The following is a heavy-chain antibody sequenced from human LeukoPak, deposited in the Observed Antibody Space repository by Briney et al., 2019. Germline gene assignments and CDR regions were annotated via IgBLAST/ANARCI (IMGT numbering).Heavy chain of an antibody. CDR3: ASPVSAYGDYLDY. D-gene: IGHD4-17*01. Sequence: EESLKISCKGSGYNFTSYWIIWVRQMPGKGLEWMGRIDPSDSYTNYGPSLQGHVSISADKSISTAYLQWSSLQASDTAVYYCASPVSAYGDYLDYWGQGTLVTVSS. CDR1: GYNFTSYW. J-gene: IGHJ4*02. V-gene: IGHV5-10-1*01. CDR2: IDPSDSYT.